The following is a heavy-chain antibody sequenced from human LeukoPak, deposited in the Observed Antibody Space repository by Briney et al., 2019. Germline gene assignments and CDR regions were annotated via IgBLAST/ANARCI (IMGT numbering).Heavy chain of an antibody. CDR3: ARGRGPYYYDSSGPDY. CDR1: GYTFTSYG. CDR2: ISAYNGNT. D-gene: IGHD3-22*01. Sequence: ASVKVSCKASGYTFTSYGISWVRQAPGQGLEWMGWISAYNGNTNYAQKLQGRVTMTTDTSTSTAYMELGSLRSDDTAVYYCARGRGPYYYDSSGPDYWGQGTLVTVSS. V-gene: IGHV1-18*01. J-gene: IGHJ4*02.